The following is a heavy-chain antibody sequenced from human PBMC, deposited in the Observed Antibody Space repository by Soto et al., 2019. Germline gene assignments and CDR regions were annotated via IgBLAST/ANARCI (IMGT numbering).Heavy chain of an antibody. Sequence: QVQLQQWGAGLLKPSETLSLTCAVYGESFSGYYWSWIRQPPGKGMEWSGEINHSGSTNYNPSLKSRVTISPDTSKNQFSLKLSSVTAADTAVYYCARTYGSSWYMTFDYWGQGTLVTVSS. D-gene: IGHD6-13*01. CDR1: GESFSGYY. CDR2: INHSGST. CDR3: ARTYGSSWYMTFDY. V-gene: IGHV4-34*01. J-gene: IGHJ4*02.